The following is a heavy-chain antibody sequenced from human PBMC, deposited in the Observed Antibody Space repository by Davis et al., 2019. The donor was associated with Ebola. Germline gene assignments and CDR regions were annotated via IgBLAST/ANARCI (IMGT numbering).Heavy chain of an antibody. CDR1: GFTFSSYS. J-gene: IGHJ4*02. V-gene: IGHV3-30*03. Sequence: GESLKISCAASGFTFSSYSMNWVRQAPGKGLEWVAVVSHSEREKFYGDSVKGRFTISRDNSENTLYLQMNSLTADDTAVYYCARAVFHEVLDYWGQGTPVTVSS. CDR2: VSHSEREK. CDR3: ARAVFHEVLDY. D-gene: IGHD3-3*01.